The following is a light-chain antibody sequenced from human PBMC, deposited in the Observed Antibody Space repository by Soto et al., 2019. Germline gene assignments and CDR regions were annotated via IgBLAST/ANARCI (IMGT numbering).Light chain of an antibody. CDR2: AAS. J-gene: IGKJ3*01. CDR1: QGISSY. V-gene: IGKV1-9*01. Sequence: IQFIQSPSSLSASVGDRVTITCRASQGISSYLAWYQQKPGKAPKLLIYAASTLQSGVPSRFSGSGSGTDFTLPISSPKPSDFATYYCQQGVTFGPGTKVDXK. CDR3: QQGVT.